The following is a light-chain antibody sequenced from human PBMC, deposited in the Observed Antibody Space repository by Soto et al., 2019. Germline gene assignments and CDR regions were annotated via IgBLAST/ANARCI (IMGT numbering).Light chain of an antibody. CDR3: CSFAGGSTDV. CDR2: DVS. Sequence: QSALTQPRSVSGSPGQSVTICCTGSSSDVGGYNYVSWYQQHPDTAPKLIIYDVSARPSGVPDRFSGSKSGNTASLTITGLQIEDEASYYCCSFAGGSTDVFGGGTQLTVL. J-gene: IGLJ2*01. V-gene: IGLV2-11*01. CDR1: SSDVGGYNY.